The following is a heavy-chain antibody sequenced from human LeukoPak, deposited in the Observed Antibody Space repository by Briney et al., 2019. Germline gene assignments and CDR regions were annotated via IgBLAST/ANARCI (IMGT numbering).Heavy chain of an antibody. D-gene: IGHD6-13*01. J-gene: IGHJ4*02. CDR1: GYTITSYY. CDR3: ARHTGYSSSWSHGYFDY. CDR2: INPSGGST. V-gene: IGHV1-46*01. Sequence: ASVKVSCKTSGYTITSYYMHWVRQAPGQGLEWMGIINPSGGSTSYAQKFQGRVTMTRDTSTSTVYMELSSLRSEDTAVYYCARHTGYSSSWSHGYFDYWGQGTLVTVSS.